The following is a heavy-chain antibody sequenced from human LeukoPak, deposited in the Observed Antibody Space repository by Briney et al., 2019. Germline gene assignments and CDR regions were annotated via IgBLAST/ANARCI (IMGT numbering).Heavy chain of an antibody. D-gene: IGHD6-19*01. V-gene: IGHV3-21*01. J-gene: IGHJ4*02. Sequence: GGSLRLSCAASGFTFSSYSMNWVRQAPGKGLEWVSSISSSSSYIYYADSVKGRFTISRDNAKNSLYLQMNSLRAEDTAVYYCARDYRTDSSGWGGNDYWGQGTLVTVSS. CDR1: GFTFSSYS. CDR3: ARDYRTDSSGWGGNDY. CDR2: ISSSSSYI.